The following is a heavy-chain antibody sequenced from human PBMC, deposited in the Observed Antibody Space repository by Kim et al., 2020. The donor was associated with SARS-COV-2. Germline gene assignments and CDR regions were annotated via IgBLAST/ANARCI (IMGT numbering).Heavy chain of an antibody. Sequence: SETLSLTCTVSGGSISSYYWSWIRQPPGKGLEWIGYIYYSGSTNYNPSLKSRVTISVDTSKNQFSLKLSSVTAADTAVYYCARADIVATMAGTYYYYGMDVWGQGTTVTVSS. CDR2: IYYSGST. CDR3: ARADIVATMAGTYYYYGMDV. J-gene: IGHJ6*02. D-gene: IGHD5-12*01. CDR1: GGSISSYY. V-gene: IGHV4-59*01.